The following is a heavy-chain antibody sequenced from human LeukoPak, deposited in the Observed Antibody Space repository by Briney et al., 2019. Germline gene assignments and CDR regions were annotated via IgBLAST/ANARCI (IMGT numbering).Heavy chain of an antibody. D-gene: IGHD3-22*01. V-gene: IGHV1-18*01. J-gene: IGHJ3*02. CDR3: AKDVLKGDIVVVMPYAFDI. CDR2: ISAYNGNT. CDR1: GYTFTSYG. Sequence: ASVKVSCKASGYTFTSYGISWVRQAPGQGLEWMGWISAYNGNTNYAQKLQGRVTMTTDTSTSTAYMELRSLRSDDTAVYYCAKDVLKGDIVVVMPYAFDIWGQGTMVTVSS.